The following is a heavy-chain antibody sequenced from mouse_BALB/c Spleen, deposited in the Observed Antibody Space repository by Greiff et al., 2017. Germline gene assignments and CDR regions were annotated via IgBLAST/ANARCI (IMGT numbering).Heavy chain of an antibody. CDR3: ASPYYYGSSYGYFDV. CDR2: IWGGGST. Sequence: VKVVESGPGLVAPSQSLSITCTVSGFSLSRYSVHWVRQPPGKGLEWLGMIWGGGSTDYNSALKSRLSISKDNSKSQVFLKMNSLQTDDTAMYYCASPYYYGSSYGYFDVWGAGTTVTVSS. J-gene: IGHJ1*01. D-gene: IGHD1-1*01. CDR1: GFSLSRYS. V-gene: IGHV2-6-4*01.